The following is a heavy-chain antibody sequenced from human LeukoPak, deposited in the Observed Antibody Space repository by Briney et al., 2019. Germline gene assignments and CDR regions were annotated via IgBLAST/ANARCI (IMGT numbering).Heavy chain of an antibody. CDR3: ARDYSSTSRNAFDI. V-gene: IGHV3-11*01. D-gene: IGHD2-2*01. Sequence: GGSLRLSCAASGFTFSDYYMSWIRQAPGKGLEWVSYISSSGSTIYYADSVKGRFTISRDNAKNSLYLQMNSLRAEDTAVYYCARDYSSTSRNAFDIWGQGTMATVSS. CDR2: ISSSGSTI. CDR1: GFTFSDYY. J-gene: IGHJ3*02.